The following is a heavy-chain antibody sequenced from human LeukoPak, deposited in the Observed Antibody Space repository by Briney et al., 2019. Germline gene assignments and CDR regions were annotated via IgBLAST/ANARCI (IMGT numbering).Heavy chain of an antibody. V-gene: IGHV3-66*02. D-gene: IGHD3-10*01. CDR2: IYSGGST. Sequence: GGSLRLSCAASGFTVSGNYMSWVRQAPGKGLEWVSVIYSGGSTYYADSVKGRFTISRDNSKNTLYLQMNSLRAEDTAVYYCARVLSYYGPHGFDYWGQGTLVTVSS. J-gene: IGHJ4*02. CDR1: GFTVSGNY. CDR3: ARVLSYYGPHGFDY.